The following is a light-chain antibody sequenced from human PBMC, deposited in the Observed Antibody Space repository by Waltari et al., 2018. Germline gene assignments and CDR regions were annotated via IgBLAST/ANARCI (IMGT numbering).Light chain of an antibody. V-gene: IGLV1-44*01. Sequence: QSVLTQPPSASGTPGQRVTLPRSVSSPAIGSNTVNWYQQPPGTAPKLLIYSNNPRPSGVPDRFSGSKSGTSASLAISGLQSEDEADYYCAAWDGGLNALFGGGTKLTVL. J-gene: IGLJ2*01. CDR1: SPAIGSNT. CDR3: AAWDGGLNAL. CDR2: SNN.